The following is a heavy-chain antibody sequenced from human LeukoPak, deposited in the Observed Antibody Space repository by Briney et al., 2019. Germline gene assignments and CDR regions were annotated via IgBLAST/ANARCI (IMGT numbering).Heavy chain of an antibody. J-gene: IGHJ4*02. CDR1: GGSIRNSSFY. D-gene: IGHD1-14*01. CDR3: ARHDRRTGSHFDY. V-gene: IGHV4-39*01. Sequence: SETLSLTCAVSGGSIRNSSFYWGWIRQPPGKGLEWIASIYNSGTTYYNPSLKSRITIFVDTSKNQVSLKLRSVTAADTAVYYCARHDRRTGSHFDYWGQGTLVTVSS. CDR2: IYNSGTT.